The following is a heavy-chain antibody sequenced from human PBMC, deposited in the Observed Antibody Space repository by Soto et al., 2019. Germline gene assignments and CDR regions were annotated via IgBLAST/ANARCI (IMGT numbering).Heavy chain of an antibody. J-gene: IGHJ6*02. CDR3: AKDWTWLGELIEQDYYYGMDV. D-gene: IGHD3-10*01. Sequence: GGSLRLSCPASGFTFSSYWMSWVRQAPGKGLEWVANIKQDGSEKYYVDSVKGRFTTSRDNAKNSLYLQMNSLRAEDTAVYYCAKDWTWLGELIEQDYYYGMDVWGQGTTVTVSS. CDR2: IKQDGSEK. CDR1: GFTFSSYW. V-gene: IGHV3-7*01.